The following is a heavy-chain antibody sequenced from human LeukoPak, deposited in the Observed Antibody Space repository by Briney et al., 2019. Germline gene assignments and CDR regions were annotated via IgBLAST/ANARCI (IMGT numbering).Heavy chain of an antibody. D-gene: IGHD3-3*01. V-gene: IGHV3-23*01. CDR3: AKDGGLRFLEWLLYERFDY. J-gene: IGHJ4*02. CDR2: ISGSGGST. Sequence: GGSPRLSCAASGFTFSSYAMSWVRQAPGKGLEWVSAISGSGGSTYYADSVKGRFTISRDNSKNTLYLQMYSLRAEDTAVYYCAKDGGLRFLEWLLYERFDYWGQGTLVTVSS. CDR1: GFTFSSYA.